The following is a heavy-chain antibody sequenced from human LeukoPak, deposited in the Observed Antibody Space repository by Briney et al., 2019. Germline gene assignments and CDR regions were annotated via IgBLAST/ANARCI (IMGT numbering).Heavy chain of an antibody. CDR1: GFTLSGYW. Sequence: GGSLRLSRAASGFTLSGYWMHWVRQAPGEGLVWVSRMNSDGTVTTYADSVRGRFTISRDNARNTLYLQVSSLRAENTAVYYCARYVVASACFDSWGQGTPVTVSS. D-gene: IGHD2-21*01. CDR2: MNSDGTVT. J-gene: IGHJ4*02. CDR3: ARYVVASACFDS. V-gene: IGHV3-74*01.